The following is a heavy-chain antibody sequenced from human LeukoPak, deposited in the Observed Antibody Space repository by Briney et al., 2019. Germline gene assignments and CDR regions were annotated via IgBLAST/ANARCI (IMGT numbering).Heavy chain of an antibody. CDR1: GYTFNTCG. CDR2: IGTENAYT. D-gene: IGHD5-24*01. V-gene: IGHV1-18*01. CDR3: ARDRERGFDY. Sequence: ASVKVSCKASGYTFNTCGISWVRQAPGQGLEWMGWIGTENAYTIYAEKFQGRVTLTTDTSTTTVHKELRSLRSDDTAVYYCARDRERGFDYWGQGSLVTVSS. J-gene: IGHJ4*02.